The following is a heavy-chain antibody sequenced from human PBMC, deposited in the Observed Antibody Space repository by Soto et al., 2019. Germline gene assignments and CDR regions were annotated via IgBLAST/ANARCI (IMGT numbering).Heavy chain of an antibody. J-gene: IGHJ4*02. Sequence: QVQLVESGGGVVQPGRSLRLSCAASGFTFSSYGMHWVRQAPGKGLEWVAVIWYDGNNKYYADSVKGRFTVSRENSKNTVYLQMNSLRAEDTAVYYCARDETNCSGGSCYSGLFDYWGQGTLVTVSS. D-gene: IGHD2-15*01. V-gene: IGHV3-33*01. CDR1: GFTFSSYG. CDR3: ARDETNCSGGSCYSGLFDY. CDR2: IWYDGNNK.